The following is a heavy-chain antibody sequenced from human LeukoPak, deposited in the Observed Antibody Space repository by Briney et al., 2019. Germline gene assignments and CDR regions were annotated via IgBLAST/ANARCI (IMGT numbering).Heavy chain of an antibody. Sequence: ASVKVSCKASGYIFTGYYMYWVRQAPGQGLEWMGWINPNSGGTNYAQKFQGRVTMTRDTSISTAYMELSSLKSDDTAVYYCAGGISRSYGSGTSQNYWGQGTLVTVSS. V-gene: IGHV1-2*02. CDR3: AGGISRSYGSGTSQNY. D-gene: IGHD3-10*01. CDR2: INPNSGGT. J-gene: IGHJ4*02. CDR1: GYIFTGYY.